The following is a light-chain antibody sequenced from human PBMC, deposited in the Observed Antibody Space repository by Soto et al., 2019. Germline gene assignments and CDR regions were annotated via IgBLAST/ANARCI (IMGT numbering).Light chain of an antibody. CDR2: EGS. CDR3: CSYAGGEGV. Sequence: QSVLTQPASVSGSPGQSITISCTGTSSDVGSYNLVSWYQQHPGKAPKLMIYEGSKRPSGVSNRFSGSKSGNTASLTISGLQAEDEADYYCCSYAGGEGVFGTGTKVTVL. J-gene: IGLJ1*01. V-gene: IGLV2-23*01. CDR1: SSDVGSYNL.